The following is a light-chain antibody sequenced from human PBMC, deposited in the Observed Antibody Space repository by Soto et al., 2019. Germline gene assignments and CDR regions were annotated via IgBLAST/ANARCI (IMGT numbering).Light chain of an antibody. V-gene: IGKV3-20*01. CDR3: QQHGTSPPSWT. Sequence: ETVLTQSPGTLSLSPGDRATLFCRASQSITSNHLAWYQQKPGQAPRLLIYGASSRATGIPDRFSGSGSGTDFTLTISRLEPEDFAVYYCQQHGTSPPSWTFGQGTKVEIK. CDR1: QSITSNH. J-gene: IGKJ1*01. CDR2: GAS.